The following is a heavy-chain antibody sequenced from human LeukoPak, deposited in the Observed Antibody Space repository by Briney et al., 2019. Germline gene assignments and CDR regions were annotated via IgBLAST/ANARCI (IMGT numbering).Heavy chain of an antibody. J-gene: IGHJ3*02. Sequence: ASVKVSCKASGGTFSSYAISWVRQAPGQGLEWMGGIIPIFGTANYAQKFQGRVTITADESTSTAYMELSSLRSEDTAVYYCARSSGARSSWFGELFVLFSDAFDIWGQGTMVAVSS. CDR3: ARSSGARSSWFGELFVLFSDAFDI. D-gene: IGHD3-10*01. CDR2: IIPIFGTA. V-gene: IGHV1-69*13. CDR1: GGTFSSYA.